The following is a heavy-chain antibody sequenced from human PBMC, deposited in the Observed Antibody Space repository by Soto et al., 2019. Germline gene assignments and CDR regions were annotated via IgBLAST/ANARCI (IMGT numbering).Heavy chain of an antibody. J-gene: IGHJ4*02. V-gene: IGHV2-5*02. CDR2: IYWDGDK. CDR3: AHRREYLHDSGDYYLFDY. CDR1: GFSLRSSGEG. D-gene: IGHD3-22*01. Sequence: QITLKESGPTLVKPTQTLTLTCSFSGFSLRSSGEGVGWIRQPPVKAMEWLAVIYWDGDKRYTPSLKSRLTIAKDTSKNQVILTMTNTDPVDTATYYCAHRREYLHDSGDYYLFDYWGQGTLVTVSS.